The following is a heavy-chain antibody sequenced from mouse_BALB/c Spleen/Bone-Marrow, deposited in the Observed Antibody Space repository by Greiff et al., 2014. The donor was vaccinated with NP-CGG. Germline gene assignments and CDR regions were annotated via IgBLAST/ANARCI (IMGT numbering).Heavy chain of an antibody. V-gene: IGHV14-3*02. Sequence: EVQLQQSGAELVKPGASVKLSCTASGFNIKDTYMHWVKQRPEQGLEWIGRIDPANGNTKYDPKFQGKATITADTSSNTAYLQLSSLTSEDIAVYYCASYDYGYYFDYWGQGTTLTVSS. D-gene: IGHD2-4*01. CDR1: GFNIKDTY. CDR3: ASYDYGYYFDY. J-gene: IGHJ2*01. CDR2: IDPANGNT.